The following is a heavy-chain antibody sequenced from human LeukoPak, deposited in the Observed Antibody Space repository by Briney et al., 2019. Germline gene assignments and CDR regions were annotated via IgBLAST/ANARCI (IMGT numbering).Heavy chain of an antibody. D-gene: IGHD6-19*01. CDR2: ISSSSSYI. CDR3: AREARAVAGGAFDI. V-gene: IGHV3-21*01. CDR1: GFTFSSYS. Sequence: GGSLRLSCAASGFTFSSYSMNWVRQAPGKGLEWVSSISSSSSYIYYADSVKGRFTISRDNAKNSLYLQMNSLRAEDTAVYYCAREARAVAGGAFDIWGQGTMVTASS. J-gene: IGHJ3*02.